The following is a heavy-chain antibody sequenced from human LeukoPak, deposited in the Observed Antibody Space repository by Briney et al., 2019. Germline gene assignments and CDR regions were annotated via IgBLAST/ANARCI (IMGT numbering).Heavy chain of an antibody. CDR2: IYYSGST. Sequence: SETLSLTCTVSGGSISSGGYYRSWIRQHPGKGLEWIGYIYYSGSTYYNPSLKSRVTISVDTSKNQFSLKLSSVTAADTAVYYCARRSAAGHNNWFDPWGQGTLVTVSS. CDR3: ARRSAAGHNNWFDP. J-gene: IGHJ5*02. V-gene: IGHV4-31*03. CDR1: GGSISSGGYY. D-gene: IGHD6-13*01.